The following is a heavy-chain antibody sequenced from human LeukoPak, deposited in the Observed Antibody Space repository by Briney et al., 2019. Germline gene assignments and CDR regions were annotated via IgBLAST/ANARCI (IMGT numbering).Heavy chain of an antibody. CDR3: AKSARGYSYGSGHYYYMDV. J-gene: IGHJ6*03. D-gene: IGHD5-18*01. Sequence: PGGSLRLSCAASGFTFSSYWMSWIRQAPGKGLEWVSAISGSGGSTYYADSVKGRFTISRDNSKNTLYLQMNSLRAEDTAVYYCAKSARGYSYGSGHYYYMDVWGKGTTVTVSS. CDR1: GFTFSSYW. CDR2: ISGSGGST. V-gene: IGHV3-23*01.